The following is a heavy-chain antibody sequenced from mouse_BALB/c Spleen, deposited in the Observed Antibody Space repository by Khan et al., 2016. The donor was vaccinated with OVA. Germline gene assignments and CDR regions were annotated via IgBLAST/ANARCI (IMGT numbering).Heavy chain of an antibody. CDR1: GYTFTDYY. D-gene: IGHD1-2*01. V-gene: IGHV1-77*01. CDR2: ISPGSGDT. CDR3: ARRNYFGYTFAY. J-gene: IGHJ3*01. Sequence: QVQLQQSGAELARPGASVKLSCKASGYTFTDYYINWVKQRTGQGLEWIGEISPGSGDTYYNEKFKGKATLTADKSSSTAYMQLNSLTSEASAVYFCARRNYFGYTFAYWGQGTLVTVPA.